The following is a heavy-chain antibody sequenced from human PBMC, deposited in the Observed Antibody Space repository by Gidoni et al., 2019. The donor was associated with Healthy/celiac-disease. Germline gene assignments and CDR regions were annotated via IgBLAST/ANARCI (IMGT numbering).Heavy chain of an antibody. J-gene: IGHJ4*02. D-gene: IGHD2-2*01. CDR3: AKVSLLGGVVVPYYQGRAELDY. CDR2: ISGSGGST. CDR1: GFTFSSYA. V-gene: IGHV3-23*01. Sequence: EVQLLESGGGLVQPGGSLRLSCAASGFTFSSYAMSWVRQAPGKGLEWVSAISGSGGSTYYADSVKGRFTISRDNSKNTLYLQMNSLRAEDTAVYYCAKVSLLGGVVVPYYQGRAELDYWGQGTLVTVSS.